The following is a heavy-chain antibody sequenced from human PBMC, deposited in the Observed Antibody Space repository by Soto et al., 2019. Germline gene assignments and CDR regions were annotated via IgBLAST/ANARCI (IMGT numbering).Heavy chain of an antibody. D-gene: IGHD5-12*01. CDR2: IYYSGST. V-gene: IGHV4-59*08. CDR1: GGANSRHY. J-gene: IGHJ4*02. CDR3: ASLDGYDHYLDY. Sequence: AALSLTCTGSGGANSRHYWRWIRQPPGQGLEWIGYIYYSGSTNHNPSLKSRVTISVDTSKSQFSLRLSSVTAADTAVYFGASLDGYDHYLDYWGQGALVTVSS.